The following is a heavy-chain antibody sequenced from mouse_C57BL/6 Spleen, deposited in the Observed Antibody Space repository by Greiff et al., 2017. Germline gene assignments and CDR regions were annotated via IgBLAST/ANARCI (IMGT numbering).Heavy chain of an antibody. Sequence: EVKLMESGGGLVQPGGSLKLSCAASGFTFSDYYMYWVRQTPEKRLEWVAYISNGGGSTYYPDTVKGRFTISRDNAKNTLYLQMSRLKSEDTAMYYCARHNYDYDDGYFDVWGTGTTVTVSS. J-gene: IGHJ1*03. V-gene: IGHV5-12*01. CDR2: ISNGGGST. D-gene: IGHD2-4*01. CDR3: ARHNYDYDDGYFDV. CDR1: GFTFSDYY.